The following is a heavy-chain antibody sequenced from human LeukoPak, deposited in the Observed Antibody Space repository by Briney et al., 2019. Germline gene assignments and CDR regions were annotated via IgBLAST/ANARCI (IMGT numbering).Heavy chain of an antibody. CDR1: GFTFDDYA. D-gene: IGHD3-22*01. Sequence: GGSLRLSCAASGFTFDDYAMHWVRQAPGKGLGWVSGISWNSGSIGYADSVKGRFTISRDNAKNSLYLQMNSLRAEDTALYYCAKDNYYDSSGAFDYWGQGTLVTVSS. CDR3: AKDNYYDSSGAFDY. V-gene: IGHV3-9*01. CDR2: ISWNSGSI. J-gene: IGHJ4*02.